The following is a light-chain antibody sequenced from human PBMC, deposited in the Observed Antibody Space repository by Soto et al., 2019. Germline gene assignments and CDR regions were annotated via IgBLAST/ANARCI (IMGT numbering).Light chain of an antibody. CDR2: DVS. V-gene: IGLV2-14*01. CDR1: SSDVGGYKY. Sequence: QSALTQPASVSGSPGQSINISCTGTSSDVGGYKYVSWYQQHPGKAPKFMIYDVSNRPSGVSNRFSGSKSGNTAPLTISGPQSEGEADYYSSSYTGSGTKLFGTGTKLTPL. CDR3: SSYTGSGTKL. J-gene: IGLJ1*01.